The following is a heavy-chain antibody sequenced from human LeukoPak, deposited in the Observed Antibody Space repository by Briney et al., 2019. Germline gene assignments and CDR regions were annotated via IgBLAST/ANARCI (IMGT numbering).Heavy chain of an antibody. CDR1: GGSVSSGSYY. D-gene: IGHD3-22*01. V-gene: IGHV4-61*01. CDR3: ARLVYYYDSSGHFDY. Sequence: SETLSLTCTVSGGSVSSGSYYWSWIRQPPGKGLEWIGYIYYSGSTNYNPSLKSRVTISVDTSKNQFSLKLSSVTAADTAVYYCARLVYYYDSSGHFDYWGQGTLVTVSS. J-gene: IGHJ4*02. CDR2: IYYSGST.